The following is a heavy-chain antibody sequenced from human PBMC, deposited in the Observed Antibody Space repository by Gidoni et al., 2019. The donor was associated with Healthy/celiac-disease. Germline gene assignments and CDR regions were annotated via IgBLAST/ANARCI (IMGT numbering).Heavy chain of an antibody. J-gene: IGHJ4*02. D-gene: IGHD6-13*01. V-gene: IGHV3-33*01. CDR2: RWYEGSNK. Sequence: QVQLVESGGGVVQPGSSLRLSCGASGFTFSSYGMHWVRPAPVKGLEWVAVRWYEGSNKYYADSVKGRFTISIDNSKNTLYLQMISLRAEDTAVYYCARYGLAAAGSFDYWGQGALVTVSS. CDR3: ARYGLAAAGSFDY. CDR1: GFTFSSYG.